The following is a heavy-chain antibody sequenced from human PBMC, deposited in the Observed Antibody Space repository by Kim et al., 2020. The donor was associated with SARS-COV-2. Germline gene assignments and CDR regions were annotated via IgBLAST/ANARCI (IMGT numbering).Heavy chain of an antibody. CDR3: ARGGGSYYYGMDV. V-gene: IGHV3-53*01. CDR2: IYSGGNT. J-gene: IGHJ6*02. Sequence: GGSLRLSCAASGFTVSSNYMSWVRQAPGKGLEWVSVIYSGGNTYYADSVKGRFTISRDNSKNTLYLQMNYLRAEDTAVYDCARGGGSYYYGMDVWGQGTTVTVSS. D-gene: IGHD2-15*01. CDR1: GFTVSSNY.